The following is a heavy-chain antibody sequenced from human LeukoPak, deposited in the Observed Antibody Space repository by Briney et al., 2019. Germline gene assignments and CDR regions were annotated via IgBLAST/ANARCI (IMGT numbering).Heavy chain of an antibody. D-gene: IGHD3-22*01. CDR3: AREEGDDSSGYYYFDY. Sequence: SETLSLTCTVSGGSIGSYYWSWIRQPPGKGLEWIGYIYYSGSTNYNPSLKSRVTISVDTSKNQFSLKLSSVTAADTAVYYCAREEGDDSSGYYYFDYWGQGTLVTVSS. J-gene: IGHJ4*02. V-gene: IGHV4-59*12. CDR1: GGSIGSYY. CDR2: IYYSGST.